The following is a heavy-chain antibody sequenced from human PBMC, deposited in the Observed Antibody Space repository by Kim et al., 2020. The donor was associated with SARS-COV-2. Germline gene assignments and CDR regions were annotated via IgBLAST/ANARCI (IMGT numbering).Heavy chain of an antibody. CDR2: ISSSSSYI. D-gene: IGHD4-17*01. CDR3: ARDAGYGDYPFDY. CDR1: GFTFSSYS. J-gene: IGHJ4*02. V-gene: IGHV3-21*01. Sequence: GGSLRLSCAASGFTFSSYSMNWVRQAPGKGLEWVSSISSSSSYIYYADSVKGRFTISRDNAKNSLYLQMNSLRAEDTAVYYCARDAGYGDYPFDYWGQGTLVTVSS.